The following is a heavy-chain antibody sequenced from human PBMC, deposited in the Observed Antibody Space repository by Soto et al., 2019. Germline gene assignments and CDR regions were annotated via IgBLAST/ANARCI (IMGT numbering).Heavy chain of an antibody. V-gene: IGHV1-3*01. Sequence: QVQLVQSGAEVKKPGASVKVSCKAFGYTFTSYAIHWVRQAPGQRLEWMGWINAGNGNTKYSQKFQGRVTFTRDTSASTAYMELTSLRSEDTAVYYYARYLAHGIPHYWGQANLATVSS. D-gene: IGHD2-21*01. CDR3: ARYLAHGIPHY. J-gene: IGHJ4*02. CDR2: INAGNGNT. CDR1: GYTFTSYA.